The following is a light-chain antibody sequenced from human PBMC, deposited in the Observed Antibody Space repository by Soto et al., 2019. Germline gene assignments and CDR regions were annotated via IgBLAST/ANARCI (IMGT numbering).Light chain of an antibody. CDR1: SSYVGSYTL. Sequence: QSVLTQPASVSGSPGQSITISCTGSSSYVGSYTLVSWYQQHPGKVPKLMIYEVSKRPSGVSVRFSGSRSGNTASLTISGLQAEVEADYFCWSYAGSFTYVFGTGTKVTVL. V-gene: IGLV2-23*02. J-gene: IGLJ1*01. CDR2: EVS. CDR3: WSYAGSFTYV.